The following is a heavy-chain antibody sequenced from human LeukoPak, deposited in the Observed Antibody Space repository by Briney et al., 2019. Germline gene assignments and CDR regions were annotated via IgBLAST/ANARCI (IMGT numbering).Heavy chain of an antibody. CDR2: IYYSGST. D-gene: IGHD4-17*01. CDR1: GGSISSYY. CDR3: ARDYGDYGDAFDI. V-gene: IGHV4-59*12. J-gene: IGHJ3*02. Sequence: PSETLSPTCTVSGGSISSYYWSWIRQPPGKGLEWIGYIYYSGSTNYNPSLKSRVTISVDTSKNQFSLKLSSVTAADTAVYYCARDYGDYGDAFDIWGQGTMDTVSS.